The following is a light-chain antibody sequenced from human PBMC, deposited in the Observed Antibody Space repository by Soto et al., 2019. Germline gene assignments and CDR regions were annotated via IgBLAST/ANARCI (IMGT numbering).Light chain of an antibody. CDR2: EVS. V-gene: IGLV2-23*02. CDR3: CSYAGSSTLYV. CDR1: SSDVGSYNL. Sequence: QSVLTQPASGSGSPGQSMTISCTGTSSDVGSYNLVSWYQQHPGKAPKLMIYEVSKRPSGVSNRFSGSKSGNTASLTISGLQAEDEADYYCCSYAGSSTLYVFGTGTKVTVL. J-gene: IGLJ1*01.